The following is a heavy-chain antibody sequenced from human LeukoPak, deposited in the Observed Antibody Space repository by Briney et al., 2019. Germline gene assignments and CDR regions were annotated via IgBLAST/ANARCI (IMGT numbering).Heavy chain of an antibody. CDR2: VYYTGST. CDR1: GGSISNSSYY. D-gene: IGHD3-3*01. CDR3: ASTETYDFWSGYFDS. V-gene: IGHV4-39*07. Sequence: PSETLSLTCTVSGGSISNSSYYWGWIRQPPGKGLEWIGNVYYTGSTYYNPSLKSRVTISIDTSKNQFSLKLSSVTAADTAIYYCASTETYDFWSGYFDSWGQGTLVTVSS. J-gene: IGHJ4*02.